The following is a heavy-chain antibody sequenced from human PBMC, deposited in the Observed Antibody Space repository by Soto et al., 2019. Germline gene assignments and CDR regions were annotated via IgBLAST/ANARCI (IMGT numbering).Heavy chain of an antibody. CDR3: ARAIYTGSPFDI. CDR2: ISYDGSNK. Sequence: QVQLVESGGGVVQPGRSLRLSCAASGFTFSSYAMHWVRQAPGKGLERVAVISYDGSNKYYADSVKGRFTISRDNSKNTLYLQMNSLRAEDTAVYYCARAIYTGSPFDIWGQGTMVTVSS. V-gene: IGHV3-30-3*01. CDR1: GFTFSSYA. D-gene: IGHD7-27*01. J-gene: IGHJ3*02.